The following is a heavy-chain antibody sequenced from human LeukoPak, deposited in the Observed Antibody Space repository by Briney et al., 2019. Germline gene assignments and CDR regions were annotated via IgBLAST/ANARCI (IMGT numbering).Heavy chain of an antibody. CDR2: FDPEDGET. CDR3: ATVQSSSDPWRFRYYYYYMDV. V-gene: IGHV1-24*01. CDR1: GYTLTELS. Sequence: ASVKVSCKVSGYTLTELSMHWVRQAPGKGLEWMGGFDPEDGETIYAQKFQGRVTMTEDTSTDTAYMELSSLRSEDTAVYYCATVQSSSDPWRFRYYYYYMDVRGKGTTVTVSS. D-gene: IGHD3-3*01. J-gene: IGHJ6*03.